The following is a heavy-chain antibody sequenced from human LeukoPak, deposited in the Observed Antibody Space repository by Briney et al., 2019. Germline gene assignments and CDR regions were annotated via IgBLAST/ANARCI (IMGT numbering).Heavy chain of an antibody. CDR2: ISGSGGST. CDR1: GFTFSSYA. Sequence: GGSLRLSCAASGFTFSSYAMSWVRQAPGKGLEWVSAISGSGGSTYYADSVKGRFTISRDNAKNTLYLQMNSLRAEDTAVYYCAKDKWFGELFRANWFDPWGQGTLVTVSS. D-gene: IGHD3-10*01. J-gene: IGHJ5*02. V-gene: IGHV3-23*01. CDR3: AKDKWFGELFRANWFDP.